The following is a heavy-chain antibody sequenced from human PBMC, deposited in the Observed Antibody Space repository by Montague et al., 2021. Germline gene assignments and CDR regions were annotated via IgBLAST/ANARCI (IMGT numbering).Heavy chain of an antibody. CDR2: ITGSSSSI. J-gene: IGHJ1*01. Sequence: SLRLSCAASGFTFRTYGMNWVRQAPGKGLEWVSYITGSSSSIYYADSVWGRFTISRDNPKNSLYLQMSSLRDEDTAVYYCARDSYSSGWYSAEYFQHWGQGTLVTVSS. V-gene: IGHV3-48*02. CDR3: ARDSYSSGWYSAEYFQH. CDR1: GFTFRTYG. D-gene: IGHD6-19*01.